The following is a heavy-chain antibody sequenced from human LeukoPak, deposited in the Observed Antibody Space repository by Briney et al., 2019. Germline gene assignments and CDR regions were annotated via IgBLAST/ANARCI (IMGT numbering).Heavy chain of an antibody. D-gene: IGHD3-10*01. CDR2: IYTGDSDT. Sequence: GESLKISCKGSGYSFTSYWIGWVRQMPGKGLEWMGIIYTGDSDTRYSPSFQGQVTISADKSISTAYLQWSSLKASDTAMYYCARRITMPDDAFDIWGQGTMVTVSS. J-gene: IGHJ3*02. V-gene: IGHV5-51*01. CDR1: GYSFTSYW. CDR3: ARRITMPDDAFDI.